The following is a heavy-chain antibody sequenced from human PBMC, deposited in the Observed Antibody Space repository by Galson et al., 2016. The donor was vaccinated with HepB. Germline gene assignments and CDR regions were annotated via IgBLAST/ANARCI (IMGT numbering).Heavy chain of an antibody. CDR3: ARTIFYPAVGVASTFDP. D-gene: IGHD3-22*01. J-gene: IGHJ5*02. V-gene: IGHV5-51*03. CDR1: GYSFSNYW. CDR2: IYPADSDT. Sequence: QSGAEVKKPGGSLKISCKGSGYSFSNYWIGWVRQMPGKGLEWMGIIYPADSDTRYSPSFQGQVTISADKSISTAYLQWSSLGASDTAIYYCARTIFYPAVGVASTFDPWGQGTLVTVSS.